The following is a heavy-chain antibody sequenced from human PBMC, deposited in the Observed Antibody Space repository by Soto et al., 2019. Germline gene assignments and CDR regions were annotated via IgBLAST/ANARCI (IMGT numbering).Heavy chain of an antibody. D-gene: IGHD6-19*01. CDR2: INPNSGGT. CDR3: ARDQRIAVAGKAPAGY. Sequence: HVQLVQSGAEVKKPGASVKVSCKASGYTFTGYYMHWVRQAPGQGLEWMGWINPNSGGTNNAQKFQGRVTMTRDTSISTAYMELSRLRSDDTAVYYCARDQRIAVAGKAPAGYWGQGTLVTVSS. CDR1: GYTFTGYY. J-gene: IGHJ4*02. V-gene: IGHV1-2*02.